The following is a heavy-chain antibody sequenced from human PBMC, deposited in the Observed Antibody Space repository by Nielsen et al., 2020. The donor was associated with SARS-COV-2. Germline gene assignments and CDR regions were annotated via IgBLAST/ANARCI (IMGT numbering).Heavy chain of an antibody. CDR1: GDPITNIHYY. CDR2: IYYSGNT. V-gene: IGHV4-39*01. D-gene: IGHD3-9*01. Sequence: SETLSLTCTVSGDPITNIHYYWDWIRQPPGKGLEWIGSIYYSGNTYYKSSLKSRVTISVDTSKSQFSLKLRSVTVADTAVYYCARHRSAGFDRIDYWGQGSLVTVSS. CDR3: ARHRSAGFDRIDY. J-gene: IGHJ4*02.